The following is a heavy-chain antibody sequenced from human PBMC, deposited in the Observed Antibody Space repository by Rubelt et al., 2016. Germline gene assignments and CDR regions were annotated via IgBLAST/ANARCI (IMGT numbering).Heavy chain of an antibody. V-gene: IGHV4-34*01. J-gene: IGHJ6*02. Sequence: QVQLQQWGAGLLKPSETLSLTCAVYGGSFSGYYWSWIRQPPGKGLEWIGEINHSGSTNYNPSLKGRVTISVDTSKNQFSLKLSSVTAADTAVYYCARGRDTAMGYYYYGMDVWGQGTTVTVSS. D-gene: IGHD5-18*01. CDR2: INHSGST. CDR3: ARGRDTAMGYYYYGMDV. CDR1: GGSFSGYY.